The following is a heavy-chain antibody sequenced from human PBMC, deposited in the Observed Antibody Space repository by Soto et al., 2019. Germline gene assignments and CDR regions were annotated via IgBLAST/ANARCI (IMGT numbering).Heavy chain of an antibody. V-gene: IGHV4-61*01. CDR3: ARDLRYYDSSGYYGAVWFDP. J-gene: IGHJ5*02. D-gene: IGHD3-22*01. Sequence: SETLSLTCTVSGGSVSSGSYYWSWIRQPPGKGLEWIGYIYYSGSTNYNPSLKSRVTISVDTSKNQFSLKLSSVTAADTAVYYCARDLRYYDSSGYYGAVWFDPWGQGTLVTVSS. CDR2: IYYSGST. CDR1: GGSVSSGSYY.